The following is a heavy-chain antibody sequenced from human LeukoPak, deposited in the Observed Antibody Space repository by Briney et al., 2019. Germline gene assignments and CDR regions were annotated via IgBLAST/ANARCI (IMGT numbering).Heavy chain of an antibody. D-gene: IGHD4-17*01. Sequence: GRSLRLSCAASGFTFSSYAMHWVRQAPGKGLGWVAVRSYDGSNKYYADSVKGRFTISRDNSKNTLYLQMNSLRAEDTAVYYCAREEPRYGDSYSPDAFDIWGQGTMVTVSS. CDR3: AREEPRYGDSYSPDAFDI. CDR2: RSYDGSNK. CDR1: GFTFSSYA. J-gene: IGHJ3*02. V-gene: IGHV3-30-3*01.